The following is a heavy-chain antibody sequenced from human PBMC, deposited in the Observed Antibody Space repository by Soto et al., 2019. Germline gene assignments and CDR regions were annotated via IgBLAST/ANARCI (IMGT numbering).Heavy chain of an antibody. D-gene: IGHD6-13*01. J-gene: IGHJ6*02. Sequence: QVQLQQWGAGLLKPSETLSLTCAVYGGSFSGYYWSWIRQPPGKGLEWIGEINHSGSTNYNPSLKSRVTISVDTSKNQFSLKLSSVTAADTAVYYCARGGKGAAVGKMDVWGQGTTVTVSS. CDR1: GGSFSGYY. CDR3: ARGGKGAAVGKMDV. V-gene: IGHV4-34*01. CDR2: INHSGST.